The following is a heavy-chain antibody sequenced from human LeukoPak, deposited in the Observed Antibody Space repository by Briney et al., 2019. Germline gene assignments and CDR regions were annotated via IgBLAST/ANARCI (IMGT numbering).Heavy chain of an antibody. Sequence: SETLSLTCTVSGYSISSGYYWGWIRQPPGKGLEWIGSIYHSGSTYYNPSLRSRVTISVDTSKNQFSLKLSSVTAADTAVYYCARLEPTVTENFDYWGQGTLVTVSS. CDR1: GYSISSGYY. CDR3: ARLEPTVTENFDY. J-gene: IGHJ4*02. V-gene: IGHV4-38-2*02. D-gene: IGHD4-17*01. CDR2: IYHSGST.